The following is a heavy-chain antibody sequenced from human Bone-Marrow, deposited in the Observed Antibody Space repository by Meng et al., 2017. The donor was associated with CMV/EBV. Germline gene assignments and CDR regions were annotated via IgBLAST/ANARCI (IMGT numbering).Heavy chain of an antibody. CDR3: ARHTGLYGMDV. CDR1: GYTFTGYY. V-gene: IGHV1-2*02. J-gene: IGHJ6*01. Sequence: ASVKVSCKASGYTFTGYYMHWVRQAPGQGLEWMGWINPNSGGTNYAQKFQGRVTMTRDTSISTAYLQWSSLKASDTAMYYCARHTGLYGMDVWGQGTTVTVYS. CDR2: INPNSGGT.